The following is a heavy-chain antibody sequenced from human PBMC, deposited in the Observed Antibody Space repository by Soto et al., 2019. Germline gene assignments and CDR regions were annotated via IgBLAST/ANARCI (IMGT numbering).Heavy chain of an antibody. CDR1: GFTFSSYA. D-gene: IGHD2-15*01. Sequence: HPGGPLRLSCAASGFTFSSYALHWVRQAPGKGLEWVAVISYDGSNKYYADSVKGRFTISRDNSKNTLYLQMNSLRAEDTAVYYCASSARGGYYYGMDVWGQGTTVTVSS. J-gene: IGHJ6*02. V-gene: IGHV3-30-3*01. CDR2: ISYDGSNK. CDR3: ASSARGGYYYGMDV.